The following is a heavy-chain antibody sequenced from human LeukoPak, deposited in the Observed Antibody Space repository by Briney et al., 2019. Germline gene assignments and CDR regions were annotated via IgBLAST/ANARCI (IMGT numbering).Heavy chain of an antibody. Sequence: ASVKVSCKASGYTFTNYDISRVRQAPGKGLEWMGWISPYNGNTDSAQEFQDRVTLTTDTSTSTAYMELRSLTSDDSAVYYCATGGGDWYSDLWGRGTLVTVSS. CDR1: GYTFTNYD. V-gene: IGHV1-18*01. D-gene: IGHD3-10*01. CDR3: ATGGGDWYSDL. CDR2: ISPYNGNT. J-gene: IGHJ2*01.